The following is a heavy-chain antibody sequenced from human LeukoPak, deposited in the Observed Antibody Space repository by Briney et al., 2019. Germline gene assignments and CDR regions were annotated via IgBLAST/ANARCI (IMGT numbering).Heavy chain of an antibody. Sequence: ASVKVSCKASGYTFTSYYMHWVRQAPGQGLEWMGIINPSGGSTSYAQKFQGRVTITRDTSASTAYMELSSLRSEDTAVYYCARDPLRAYFDYWGQGTLVTVSS. D-gene: IGHD3-9*01. CDR2: INPSGGST. CDR1: GYTFTSYY. V-gene: IGHV1-46*01. CDR3: ARDPLRAYFDY. J-gene: IGHJ4*02.